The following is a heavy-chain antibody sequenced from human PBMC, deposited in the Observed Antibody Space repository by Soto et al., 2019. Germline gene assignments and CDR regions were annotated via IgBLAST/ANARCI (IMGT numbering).Heavy chain of an antibody. V-gene: IGHV3-30-3*01. CDR2: ISYDGSNK. CDR3: ARDDGIQVINY. CDR1: GFTFSSYA. Sequence: PGGSLRLSCAASGFTFSSYAMHWVRQAPGKGLEWVAVISYDGSNKYYADSVKGRFTISRDNSKNTLYLQMNSLRAEDTAVYYCARDDGIQVINYWGQGTLVTVS. D-gene: IGHD3-22*01. J-gene: IGHJ4*02.